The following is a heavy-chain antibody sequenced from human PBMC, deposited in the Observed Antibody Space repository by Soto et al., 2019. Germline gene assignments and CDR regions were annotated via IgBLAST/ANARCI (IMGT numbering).Heavy chain of an antibody. V-gene: IGHV4-30-2*06. D-gene: IGHD3-22*01. J-gene: IGHJ5*01. CDR2: IYHSGST. CDR1: GGTITSGRSS. Sequence: SSETFSASFSVSGGTITSGRSSWNWIRQSPVRGLEWIAYIYHSGSTYYNPSLKSRVTISVYRSYNQFSLTLTSVTAAATPVYYWVRETVAFDPNYYKTWGPGTLVTDST. CDR3: VRETVAFDPNYYKT.